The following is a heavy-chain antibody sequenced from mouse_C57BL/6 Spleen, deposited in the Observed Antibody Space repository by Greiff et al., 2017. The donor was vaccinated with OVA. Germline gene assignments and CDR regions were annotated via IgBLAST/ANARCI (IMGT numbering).Heavy chain of an antibody. D-gene: IGHD3-2*02. CDR3: AKGGTSQATGFAY. V-gene: IGHV1-59*01. CDR2: IDPSDSYT. CDR1: GYTFTSYW. Sequence: QVQLQQPGAELVRPGTSVKLSCKASGYTFTSYWMHWVKQRPGQGLEWIGVIDPSDSYTNYNQKFKGKATLTVDTSSSTAYMKLSSLTSEDSAVYYCAKGGTSQATGFAYWGQGTLVTVSA. J-gene: IGHJ3*01.